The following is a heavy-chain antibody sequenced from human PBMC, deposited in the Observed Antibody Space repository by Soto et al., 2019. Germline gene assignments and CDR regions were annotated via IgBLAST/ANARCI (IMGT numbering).Heavy chain of an antibody. CDR1: GGTFSSYA. Sequence: ASVKVSCKASGGTFSSYAISWVRQAPGQGLEWMGGIIPIFGTANYAQKFQGRVTITADESTSTAYMELSSLRYEDTAVYYCASPLSYDYVWGSYRPYYYGMDVWGQGTTVTVSS. CDR3: ASPLSYDYVWGSYRPYYYGMDV. V-gene: IGHV1-69*13. CDR2: IIPIFGTA. D-gene: IGHD3-16*02. J-gene: IGHJ6*02.